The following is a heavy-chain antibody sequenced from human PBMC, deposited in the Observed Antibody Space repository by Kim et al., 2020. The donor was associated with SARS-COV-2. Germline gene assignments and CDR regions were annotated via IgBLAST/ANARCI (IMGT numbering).Heavy chain of an antibody. V-gene: IGHV3-23*01. Sequence: GGSLGLSCAASGFNFSSYAMSWVRQAPGKGLEWVSAISGSGSSTYYADSVKGRFTISRDSSKNTLYLQMNSLRAEDTAVYYCATLKGITMIVVAPFDYWGQGTLGTVSS. CDR1: GFNFSSYA. CDR2: ISGSGSST. CDR3: ATLKGITMIVVAPFDY. J-gene: IGHJ4*02. D-gene: IGHD3-22*01.